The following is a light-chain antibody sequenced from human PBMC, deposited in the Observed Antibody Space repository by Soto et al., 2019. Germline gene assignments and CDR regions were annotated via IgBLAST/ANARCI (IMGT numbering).Light chain of an antibody. Sequence: QSALTQPASVSASPGQSITISCTGTRSDVGGYNYVSWYQQHPGKAPKLIIYEVTTRPSGVSHRFSGSKSVNTASLTISGLQAEDEADYYCSSFTTTTTLGVAFGGGTKLTVL. CDR2: EVT. J-gene: IGLJ2*01. CDR3: SSFTTTTTLGVA. V-gene: IGLV2-14*01. CDR1: RSDVGGYNY.